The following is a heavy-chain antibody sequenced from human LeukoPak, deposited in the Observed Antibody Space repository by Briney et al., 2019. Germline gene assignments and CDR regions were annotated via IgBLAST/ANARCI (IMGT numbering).Heavy chain of an antibody. CDR2: ISVNGGST. V-gene: IGHV3-64D*09. D-gene: IGHD3-22*01. CDR1: GFTFSNYA. J-gene: IGHJ4*02. CDR3: VIGIIVDGAFDY. Sequence: GSLRLSCSASGFTFSNYAMHWVRQAPGKGVEYVSAISVNGGSTYYADSVKGRFTISRDNSKNTLYLQMSSLRAEDTAVYYCVIGIIVDGAFDYWGQGTLVTVSS.